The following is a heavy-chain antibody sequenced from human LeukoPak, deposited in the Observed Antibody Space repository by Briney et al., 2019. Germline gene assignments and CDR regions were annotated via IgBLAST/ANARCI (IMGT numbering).Heavy chain of an antibody. Sequence: GGSLRLSCAASGFTFSSYGMSWVRQAPGKGLEWVSAISGSGGSTYYADSVKGRFTISRDNAKNSLYLQMNSLRAEDTAVYYCARVGDYGDYLIDYWGQGTLVTVSS. D-gene: IGHD4-17*01. J-gene: IGHJ4*02. CDR1: GFTFSSYG. CDR2: ISGSGGST. V-gene: IGHV3-23*01. CDR3: ARVGDYGDYLIDY.